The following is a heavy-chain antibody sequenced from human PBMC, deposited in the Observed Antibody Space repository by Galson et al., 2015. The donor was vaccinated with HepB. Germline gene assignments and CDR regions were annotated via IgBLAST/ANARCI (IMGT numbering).Heavy chain of an antibody. CDR3: AQLGTGY. Sequence: SLRLSCAASGFSIRSHYMNWVRQAPGKGLEWVSVIHGGNNQYYADPVKGRFTMSRDDSINTLYLQMNSLRAEDTAVYYCAQLGTGYWGQGTPVTVSS. J-gene: IGHJ4*02. CDR2: IHGGNNQ. CDR1: GFSIRSHY. V-gene: IGHV3-53*01. D-gene: IGHD6-13*01.